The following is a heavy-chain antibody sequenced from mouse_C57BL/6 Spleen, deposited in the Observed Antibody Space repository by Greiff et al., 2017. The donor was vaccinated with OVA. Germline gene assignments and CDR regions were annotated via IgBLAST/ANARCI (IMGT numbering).Heavy chain of an antibody. J-gene: IGHJ1*03. D-gene: IGHD1-1*01. Sequence: VQLQQPGAELVMPGASVKLSCKASGYTFTSYWMHWVKQRPGQGLEWIGEIDPSDSYTNYNQKFKGKSTLTVDKSSSTAYMQLSSLTSEDSAVYYGAREKNYGSSYRYFDVWGTGTTVTVSS. V-gene: IGHV1-69*01. CDR2: IDPSDSYT. CDR3: AREKNYGSSYRYFDV. CDR1: GYTFTSYW.